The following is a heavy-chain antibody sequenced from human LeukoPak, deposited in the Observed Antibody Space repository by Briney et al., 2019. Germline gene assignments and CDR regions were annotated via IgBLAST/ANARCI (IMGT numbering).Heavy chain of an antibody. V-gene: IGHV3-23*01. J-gene: IGHJ4*02. Sequence: GALRLSCAASGFTFTSYSMNWVRQAPGKGLEWVSTISGGGGSTYYADSVKGRFTISRDNSKNTLYLQVNSLRAEDTAVYYCAKGGKWDVTPFDYWGQGTLVTVSS. CDR2: ISGGGGST. D-gene: IGHD1-26*01. CDR1: GFTFTSYS. CDR3: AKGGKWDVTPFDY.